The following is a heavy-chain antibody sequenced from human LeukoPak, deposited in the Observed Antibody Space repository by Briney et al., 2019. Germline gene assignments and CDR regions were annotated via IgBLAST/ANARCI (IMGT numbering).Heavy chain of an antibody. J-gene: IGHJ4*02. CDR3: TRGRGVGDY. V-gene: IGHV3-7*01. Sequence: GGSLRLSCAASGLTFSTYWMSWVRQAPGKGLEWVASIKYDGSEKSYVDSVKGRFTISRDNAKNSLYLQVNSLRVEDTALYYCTRGRGVGDYWGQGTLVTVSS. CDR2: IKYDGSEK. CDR1: GLTFSTYW.